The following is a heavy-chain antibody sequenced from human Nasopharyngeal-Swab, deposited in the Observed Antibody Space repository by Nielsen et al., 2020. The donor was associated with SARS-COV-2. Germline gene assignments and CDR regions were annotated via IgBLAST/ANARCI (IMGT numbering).Heavy chain of an antibody. D-gene: IGHD3-22*01. CDR1: GGTFSNLA. J-gene: IGHJ6*03. CDR2: IIPIFGTA. Sequence: SVKVSCKASGGTFSNLAISWVRQAPGQGLEWMGGIIPIFGTANYAQKFQGRVTITADESTSTAYMELSSLRSEDTAVYYCARADYYDSSGYYEYYYYMDVWGKGTTVTVSS. V-gene: IGHV1-69*13. CDR3: ARADYYDSSGYYEYYYYMDV.